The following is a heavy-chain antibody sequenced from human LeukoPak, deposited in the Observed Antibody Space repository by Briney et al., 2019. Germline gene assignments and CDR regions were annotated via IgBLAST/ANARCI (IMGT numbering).Heavy chain of an antibody. Sequence: GGSLRLSCAASGFTFSSYWMHWVRHAPGKGLVWVSRINSDGSSTSYADSVKGRFTISRDNAKNTLYLQMDSVRAEDTAVYYCARDPSRLAVGPGGFDYWGQGTLVTVSS. V-gene: IGHV3-74*01. CDR3: ARDPSRLAVGPGGFDY. CDR2: INSDGSST. D-gene: IGHD6-19*01. CDR1: GFTFSSYW. J-gene: IGHJ4*02.